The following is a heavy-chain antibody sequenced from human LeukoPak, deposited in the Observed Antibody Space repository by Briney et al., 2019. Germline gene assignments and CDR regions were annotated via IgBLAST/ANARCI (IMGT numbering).Heavy chain of an antibody. V-gene: IGHV4-4*07. J-gene: IGHJ3*02. Sequence: SETLSPICIVSGDSICNYYWSWIRQPAGKGLEWIGRVYTSGSTNYNPSLKSRVTLSIDTSKNQYSLKLSSVTAADTAVYYCARGGYTYSHKFGFDIWGQGSMVTVAS. D-gene: IGHD5-24*01. CDR1: GDSICNYY. CDR3: ARGGYTYSHKFGFDI. CDR2: VYTSGST.